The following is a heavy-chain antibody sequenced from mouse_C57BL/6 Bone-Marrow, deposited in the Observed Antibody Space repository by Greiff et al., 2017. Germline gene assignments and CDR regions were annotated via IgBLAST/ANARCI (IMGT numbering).Heavy chain of an antibody. CDR2: IDPSDSYT. Sequence: QVQLQQPGAELVMPGASVKLSCKASGYTFTSYWMNWVKQRPGQGLEWIGEIDPSDSYTNYNQKFKGKSTLTVDNSSSNAYMQLRSLTSEDSAVYYCEMYEDYWGQGTSVTVSS. CDR1: GYTFTSYW. D-gene: IGHD2-10*02. CDR3: EMYEDY. V-gene: IGHV1-69*01. J-gene: IGHJ4*01.